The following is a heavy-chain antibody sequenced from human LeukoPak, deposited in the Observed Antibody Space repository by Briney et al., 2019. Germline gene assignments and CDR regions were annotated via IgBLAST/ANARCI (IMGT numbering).Heavy chain of an antibody. V-gene: IGHV4-59*01. CDR1: GGSISSYY. CDR2: IYYSGST. J-gene: IGHJ5*02. CDR3: ARDLRRWFDP. Sequence: SETLSLTCTVSGGSISSYYWSWIRQPPGKGLEWIGYIYYSGSTNYNPSLKSRVTISVDTSKNQFSLKLSSVTAADTAVYYCARDLRRWFDPWGQGTLVTVSS.